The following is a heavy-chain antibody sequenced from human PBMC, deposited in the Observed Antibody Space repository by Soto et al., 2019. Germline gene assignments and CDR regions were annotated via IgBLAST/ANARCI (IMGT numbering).Heavy chain of an antibody. CDR2: IYHTGKT. CDR3: ARDGSSIANWIDP. Sequence: QVQLQESGPGVVKPSQTLSLTCSVSGDAIYIGGYYWTWIRQHPGKGLEWIGYIYHTGKTYYNPSLESRVTMSVDTSKNQFSLKLASVTAADTAVYYCARDGSSIANWIDPWGQGTLVTVSS. D-gene: IGHD2-2*01. CDR1: GDAIYIGGYY. J-gene: IGHJ5*02. V-gene: IGHV4-31*03.